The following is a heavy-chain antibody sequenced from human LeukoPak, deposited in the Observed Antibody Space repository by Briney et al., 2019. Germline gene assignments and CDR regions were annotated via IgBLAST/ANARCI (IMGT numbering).Heavy chain of an antibody. CDR3: ARDNSGTAFDY. D-gene: IGHD1-26*01. J-gene: IGHJ4*02. CDR2: INPSGGST. CDR1: GYTFTGYY. V-gene: IGHV1-46*01. Sequence: ASVKVSCKASGYTFTGYYMHWVRQAPGQGLEWMGIINPSGGSTSYAQKFQGRVTMTRDMSTSTVYMELSSLRSEDTAVYYCARDNSGTAFDYWGQGTLVTVSS.